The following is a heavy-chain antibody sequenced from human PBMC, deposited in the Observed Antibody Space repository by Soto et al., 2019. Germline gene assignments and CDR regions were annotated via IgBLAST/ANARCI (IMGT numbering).Heavy chain of an antibody. CDR3: ARLIVVVPAATQDAFDI. V-gene: IGHV3-30-3*01. Sequence: WVAVISYDGSNKYYADSVKGRFTISRDNSKNTLYLQMNSLRAEDTAVYYCARLIVVVPAATQDAFDIWGQGTMVTVSS. J-gene: IGHJ3*02. D-gene: IGHD2-2*01. CDR2: ISYDGSNK.